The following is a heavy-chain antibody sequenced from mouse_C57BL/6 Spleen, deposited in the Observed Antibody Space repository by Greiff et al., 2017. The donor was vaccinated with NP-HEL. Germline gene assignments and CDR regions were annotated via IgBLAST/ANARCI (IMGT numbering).Heavy chain of an antibody. D-gene: IGHD3-2*02. Sequence: VQLQQPGAELVKPGASVKMSCKASGYTFTSYWITWVKQRPGQGLEWIGDIYPGSGSTNYNEKFKSKATLTVDTSSSTAYMQLSSLTSEDSAVYYCARYSRQLRSTYYAMDYWGQGTSVTVSS. J-gene: IGHJ4*01. CDR2: IYPGSGST. CDR1: GYTFTSYW. CDR3: ARYSRQLRSTYYAMDY. V-gene: IGHV1-55*01.